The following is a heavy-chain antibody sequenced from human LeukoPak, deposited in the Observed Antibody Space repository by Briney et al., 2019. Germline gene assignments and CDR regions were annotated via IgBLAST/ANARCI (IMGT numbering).Heavy chain of an antibody. CDR2: ISGSGGST. CDR1: GFTFSSYA. Sequence: GGSLRLSCAASGFTFSSYAMSWVRQAPGKALEWVSAISGSGGSTYYADSVKGRFTISRDNSKNTLYLQMNSLRAEDTAVYYCAKRVRYFDWLLDYWGQGTLVTVSS. J-gene: IGHJ4*02. V-gene: IGHV3-23*01. CDR3: AKRVRYFDWLLDY. D-gene: IGHD3-9*01.